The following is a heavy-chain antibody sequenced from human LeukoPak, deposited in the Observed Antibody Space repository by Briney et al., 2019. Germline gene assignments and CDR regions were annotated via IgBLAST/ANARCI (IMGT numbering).Heavy chain of an antibody. CDR2: IFRGDGT. D-gene: IGHD4-11*01. CDR1: GFIVSTNY. J-gene: IGHJ4*02. Sequence: GGSLRLSCVASGFIVSTNYMSWVRQAPGKGLEWVAVIFRGDGTYHADSVKGRFTISRDTSKNTVYLHMNSLTAEDTAIYYCVKEVPGTTIYDWGQGILVTVSS. CDR3: VKEVPGTTIYD. V-gene: IGHV3-66*01.